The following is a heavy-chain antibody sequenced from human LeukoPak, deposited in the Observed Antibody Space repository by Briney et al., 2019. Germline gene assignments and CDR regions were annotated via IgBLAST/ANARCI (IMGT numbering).Heavy chain of an antibody. CDR1: GYTFTTYG. D-gene: IGHD3-22*01. V-gene: IGHV1-18*01. CDR2: ISAYSGNT. J-gene: IGHJ5*02. CDR3: ARGARNYYDSSSVDP. Sequence: ASVTVSCKASGYTFTTYGISWVRQAPGQGLEWMGWISAYSGNTKYAQKFQGRVIMTTDTSTSTAYTELRSLRSDDTAVYYCARGARNYYDSSSVDPWGQGTLVTVSS.